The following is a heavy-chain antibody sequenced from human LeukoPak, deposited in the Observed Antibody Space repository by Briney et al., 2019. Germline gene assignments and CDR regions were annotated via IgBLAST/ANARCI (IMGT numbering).Heavy chain of an antibody. J-gene: IGHJ5*02. V-gene: IGHV1-2*02. CDR3: ARVFESVLASWFDP. CDR1: GYTFTGYY. Sequence: ASVKVSCKASGYTFTGYYMHWVRQAPAQGLEWMGWINPNSGGTNYAQKFQGRVAMTRDTSISTAYMELSRLRSDDTAVYYCARVFESVLASWFDPWGQGTLVTVSS. CDR2: INPNSGGT.